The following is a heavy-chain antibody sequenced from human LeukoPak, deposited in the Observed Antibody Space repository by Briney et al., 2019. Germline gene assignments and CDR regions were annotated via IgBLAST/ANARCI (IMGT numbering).Heavy chain of an antibody. V-gene: IGHV3-33*01. J-gene: IGHJ6*02. CDR2: IWYDGSNK. CDR1: GFTFSSYG. Sequence: PGRSLRLSCAASGFTFSSYGMHWVRQAPGKGLEWAAVIWYDGSNKYYADSVKGRFTISRDNSKNTLYLQMNSLRAEDTAVYYCARDYYYYGMDVWGQGTTVTVSS. CDR3: ARDYYYYGMDV.